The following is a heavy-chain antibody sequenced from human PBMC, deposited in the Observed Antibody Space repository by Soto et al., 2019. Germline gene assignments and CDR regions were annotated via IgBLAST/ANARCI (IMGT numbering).Heavy chain of an antibody. CDR1: GFRFDGHA. CDR2: LGWDSGGI. V-gene: IGHV3-9*01. Sequence: EVQLMESGGGLVQPGRSLRLSCVGSGFRFDGHAMHWVRQSPGKGLEWVSGLGWDSGGIDYADFGHGRFTISRDNAKNSLYLQMNSLRAEDTAWYYCVRLRYSEGTGNFDYWCQGTLVTVS. D-gene: IGHD1-26*01. J-gene: IGHJ4*02. CDR3: VRLRYSEGTGNFDY.